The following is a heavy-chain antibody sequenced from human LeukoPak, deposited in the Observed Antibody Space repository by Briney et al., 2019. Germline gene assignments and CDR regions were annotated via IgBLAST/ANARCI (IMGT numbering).Heavy chain of an antibody. CDR3: ARDPPEDEWNSLDS. V-gene: IGHV4-59*02. D-gene: IGHD1-7*01. CDR1: GGSVNGYY. J-gene: IGHJ4*02. CDR2: IHYSGLT. Sequence: PSETLSLTCTVSGGSVNGYYWNWIRHPPGKGLEWIGFIHYSGLTVYSPSLQSRVSMSVDTSRNQFSLDLSSVTAAYTALYYCARDPPEDEWNSLDSWGQGILVTVSS.